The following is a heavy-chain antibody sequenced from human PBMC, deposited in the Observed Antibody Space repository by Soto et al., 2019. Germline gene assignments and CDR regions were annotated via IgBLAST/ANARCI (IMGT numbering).Heavy chain of an antibody. CDR1: GFSFSSYN. V-gene: IGHV3-21*06. D-gene: IGHD3-10*01. J-gene: IGHJ5*02. CDR3: ARAFAGTGSSDL. CDR2: IHSGSTSI. Sequence: NPGGSLRLSCAASGFSFSSYNMIWVRQAPGEGLEWVSFIHSGSTSIYYAASVQGRFTISRDNAKNSLFLQMNSLRAEDTGVYYCARAFAGTGSSDLWGQGALVTVSS.